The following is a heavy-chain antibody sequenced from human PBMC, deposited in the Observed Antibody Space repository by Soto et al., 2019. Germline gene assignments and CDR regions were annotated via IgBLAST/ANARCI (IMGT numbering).Heavy chain of an antibody. CDR2: IYHSGST. Sequence: SETLSLTCAVSGGSISRGGYSWSWIRQPPGKGLEWIGYIYHSGSTYYNPSLKSRVTISVDRSKNQFSLKLSSVTAADTAVYYCASVPSGDSLAGRMDFWGQGTTVTGSS. D-gene: IGHD5-18*01. CDR3: ASVPSGDSLAGRMDF. V-gene: IGHV4-30-2*01. J-gene: IGHJ6*02. CDR1: GGSISRGGYS.